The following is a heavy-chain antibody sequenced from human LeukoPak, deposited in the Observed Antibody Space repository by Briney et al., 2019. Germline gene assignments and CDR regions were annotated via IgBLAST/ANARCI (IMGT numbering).Heavy chain of an antibody. D-gene: IGHD2-2*01. V-gene: IGHV1-69*13. J-gene: IGHJ5*02. Sequence: SVKVSCKASGDTFSNYAISWVRQAPGQGLEWMGGIIPIFGTANYAQKFQGRVTITADESTSTAYMELSSLRSEDTAVYYCARAQGYCSSTSCYAPFDPWGQGTLVTVSS. CDR3: ARAQGYCSSTSCYAPFDP. CDR2: IIPIFGTA. CDR1: GDTFSNYA.